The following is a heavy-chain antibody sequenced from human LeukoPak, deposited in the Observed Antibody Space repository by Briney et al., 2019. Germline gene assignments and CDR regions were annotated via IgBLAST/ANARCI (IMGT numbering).Heavy chain of an antibody. CDR3: ARVLWFGNYYFDY. CDR1: GGTFSSYA. Sequence: ASVKVSCKASGGTFSSYAISWVRQAPGQGLEWMGRIIPILGIANYAQKFQGRVTITADKSTSTAYMELSSLRSEDTAVYYCARVLWFGNYYFDYWGQGTLVTVSS. D-gene: IGHD3-10*01. J-gene: IGHJ4*02. V-gene: IGHV1-69*04. CDR2: IIPILGIA.